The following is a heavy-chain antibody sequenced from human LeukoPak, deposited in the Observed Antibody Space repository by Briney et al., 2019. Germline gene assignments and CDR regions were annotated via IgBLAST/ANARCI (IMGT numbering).Heavy chain of an antibody. CDR1: GYTFTGYY. D-gene: IGHD2-15*01. Sequence: ASVKVSCKASGYTFTGYYMHWVRQAPGQGLEWMGRINPNSGGTNYAQKFQGRGTMTRDTSISTAYMELSRLRSDDTAVYYCARTVGVVVAASPLDYWGQGTLVTVSS. V-gene: IGHV1-2*06. J-gene: IGHJ4*02. CDR2: INPNSGGT. CDR3: ARTVGVVVAASPLDY.